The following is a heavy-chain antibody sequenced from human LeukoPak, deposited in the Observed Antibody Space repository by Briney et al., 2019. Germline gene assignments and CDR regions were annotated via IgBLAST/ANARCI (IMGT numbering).Heavy chain of an antibody. CDR2: IYYSGST. CDR3: ATTSTFWFDP. CDR1: GGSISSYY. Sequence: TSGTLSLACTVSGGSISSYYWSWIRQPPGKGLEWIGYIYYSGSTNYNPSLKSRVTISVDTSKNQLSLKLSSVTAADTAVYYCATTSTFWFDPWGQGTLVTVSS. D-gene: IGHD1-1*01. V-gene: IGHV4-59*01. J-gene: IGHJ5*02.